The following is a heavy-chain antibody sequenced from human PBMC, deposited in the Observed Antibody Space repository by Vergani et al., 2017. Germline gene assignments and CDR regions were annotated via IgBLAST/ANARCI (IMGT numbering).Heavy chain of an antibody. Sequence: QVQVVQSGAEVKKSGASVKVSCKTSGYTFSNYYMHWVRQAPGQGLEWMGIINPRGGHTNYAQKFQGRVTMTRDTSTSTAYMELSSLRSEDTAVYYCARGPLYYDFWSGYQTYYSYMDVWGKGTTVTVSS. J-gene: IGHJ6*03. CDR1: GYTFSNYY. D-gene: IGHD3-3*01. V-gene: IGHV1-46*01. CDR2: INPRGGHT. CDR3: ARGPLYYDFWSGYQTYYSYMDV.